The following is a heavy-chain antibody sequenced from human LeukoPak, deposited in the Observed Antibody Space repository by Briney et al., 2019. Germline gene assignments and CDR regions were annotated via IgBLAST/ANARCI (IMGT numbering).Heavy chain of an antibody. D-gene: IGHD3-9*01. CDR1: GGSISSSSYY. Sequence: SETLSLTCTVSGGSISSSSYYWGWIRQPPGKGLEWIGSIYYSGSTYYNPSLKSRVTISVDTSKNQFSLKLSSVTAADTAVYYCARESLRYFDWLLSFDHWGQGTLVTVSS. CDR3: ARESLRYFDWLLSFDH. V-gene: IGHV4-39*07. CDR2: IYYSGST. J-gene: IGHJ4*02.